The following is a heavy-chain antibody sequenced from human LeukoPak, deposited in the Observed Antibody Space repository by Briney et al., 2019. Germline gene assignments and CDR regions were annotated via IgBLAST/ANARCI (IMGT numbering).Heavy chain of an antibody. Sequence: GGSLRLSCAASGFIFSNSAMNWVRQAPGKGLEWVSSINNDGSYIYYAGSVKGRFTISRDNAKNSLYLRLNSLRVEDTAVYYCAKDQAAAPLDYWGQGTLVTVSS. CDR3: AKDQAAAPLDY. D-gene: IGHD6-13*01. CDR2: INNDGSYI. J-gene: IGHJ4*02. V-gene: IGHV3-21*04. CDR1: GFIFSNSA.